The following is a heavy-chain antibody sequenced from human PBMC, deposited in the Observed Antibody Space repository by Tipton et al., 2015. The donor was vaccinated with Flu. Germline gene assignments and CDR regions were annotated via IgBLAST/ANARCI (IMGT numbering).Heavy chain of an antibody. V-gene: IGHV4-38-2*01. Sequence: TLSPTCAVSGYSISRGYYWGWIRQPPGKGLEWIGSIYHNGDIHFNPSPKSRVSISVDTSNNRFSLNLTSVTAADTAVYYCARAEIGDFDYWGQGTLVTVSS. CDR1: GYSISRGYY. CDR3: ARAEIGDFDY. J-gene: IGHJ4*02. D-gene: IGHD2/OR15-2a*01. CDR2: IYHNGDI.